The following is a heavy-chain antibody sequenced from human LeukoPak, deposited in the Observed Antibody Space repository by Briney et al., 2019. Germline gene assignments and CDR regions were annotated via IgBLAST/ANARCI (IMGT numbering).Heavy chain of an antibody. CDR2: MNPSGST. Sequence: SETLSLTCAVYGGSFSGYYWTWIRQTPGKGLEWIGEMNPSGSTNYNPSLKSRVTISVDTSKNQFSLQLNSVTPEDTAVYYCARGLRGYYYYFDYWGQGTLVTVSS. CDR3: ARGLRGYYYYFDY. J-gene: IGHJ4*02. V-gene: IGHV4-34*01. D-gene: IGHD3-22*01. CDR1: GGSFSGYY.